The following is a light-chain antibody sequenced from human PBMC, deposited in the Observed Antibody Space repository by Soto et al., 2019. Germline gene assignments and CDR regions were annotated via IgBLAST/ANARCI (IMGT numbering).Light chain of an antibody. Sequence: VGDRVTITGRASQGISRYLNWYQQKPGKAPKVLIYAASTLQSGVPSRFSGSGSWTDFTLTISSLQPEDVATYYCQKYNSAPRTFGQGTKVDIK. J-gene: IGKJ1*01. V-gene: IGKV1-27*01. CDR3: QKYNSAPRT. CDR1: QGISRY. CDR2: AAS.